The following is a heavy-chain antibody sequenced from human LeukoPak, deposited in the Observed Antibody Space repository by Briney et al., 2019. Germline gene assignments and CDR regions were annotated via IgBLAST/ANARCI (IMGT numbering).Heavy chain of an antibody. Sequence: GGSLRLSCAASGFTFSNFAMSWVRQAPGKGLEWVSAMSSVTYYADSVKGRFTISRDDSKSTLFLQMNSLRAEDTAVYYCAKAFFSGSEGNHKHFDSWGQGTLVTVSS. CDR1: GFTFSNFA. V-gene: IGHV3-23*01. J-gene: IGHJ4*02. CDR2: MSSVT. CDR3: AKAFFSGSEGNHKHFDS. D-gene: IGHD3-10*01.